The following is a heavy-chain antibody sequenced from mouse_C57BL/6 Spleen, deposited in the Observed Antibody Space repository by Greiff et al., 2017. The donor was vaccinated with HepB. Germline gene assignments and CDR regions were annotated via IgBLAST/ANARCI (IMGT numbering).Heavy chain of an antibody. D-gene: IGHD1-1*01. CDR3: ARREVATEYFDY. CDR2: INPNNGGT. CDR1: GYTFTDYN. V-gene: IGHV1-22*01. Sequence: VQLKESGPELVKPGASVKMSCKASGYTFTDYNMHWVKQSHGMSLEWIGYINPNNGGTSYNQKFKGKATLTVNKSSSTAYMELRSLTSEDSAVYYCARREVATEYFDYWGQGTTLTVSP. J-gene: IGHJ2*01.